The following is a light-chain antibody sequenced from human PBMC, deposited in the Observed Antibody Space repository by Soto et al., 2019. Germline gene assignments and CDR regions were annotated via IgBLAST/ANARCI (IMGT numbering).Light chain of an antibody. CDR3: QQRGDLPYT. J-gene: IGKJ2*01. CDR2: NTS. CDR1: QSVSSY. V-gene: IGKV3-11*01. Sequence: EIVLTQSPATLSLSPGERATLSCRASQSVSSYLAWYQQKPGQAPRLLIYNTSNRATGIPARFSGSGSVTDFTLTISSLEPEDFAVYYCQQRGDLPYTFGQGTNLEIK.